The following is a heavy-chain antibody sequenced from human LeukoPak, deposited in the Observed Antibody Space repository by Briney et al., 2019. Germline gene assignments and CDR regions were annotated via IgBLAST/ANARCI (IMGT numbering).Heavy chain of an antibody. Sequence: SESLSLTCAVYGGSSSGYYWSWIRQPPEEGRGWVGEIIHSGSTNYKPSLKRRVTTSVDTSKNQFSLKPSSGTAADTAVYYCARGSRYCSSTSCYGWFDAWGQGTLVTVSS. CDR3: ARGSRYCSSTSCYGWFDA. CDR1: GGSSSGYY. CDR2: IIHSGST. D-gene: IGHD2-2*01. V-gene: IGHV4-34*01. J-gene: IGHJ5*02.